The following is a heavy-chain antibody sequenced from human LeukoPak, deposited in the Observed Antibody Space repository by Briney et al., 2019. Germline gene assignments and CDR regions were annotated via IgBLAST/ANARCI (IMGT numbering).Heavy chain of an antibody. CDR3: ASFRRIQLWLFDY. Sequence: ASVKVSCKASGYTFTNYGISWVRQAPGQGLEWVGCISGYNGNTNYAQKLQARVTMTTDTSTSTAYMELRSLRSDDTAVYYCASFRRIQLWLFDYWGQGTLVTVSS. CDR1: GYTFTNYG. J-gene: IGHJ4*02. CDR2: ISGYNGNT. V-gene: IGHV1-18*01. D-gene: IGHD5-18*01.